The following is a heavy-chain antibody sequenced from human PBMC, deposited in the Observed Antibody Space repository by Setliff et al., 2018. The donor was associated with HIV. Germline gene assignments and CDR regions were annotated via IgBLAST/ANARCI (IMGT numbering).Heavy chain of an antibody. CDR2: INPNSGGT. CDR1: GYTFTGYY. Sequence: ASVKVSCKASGYTFTGYYIHWVQQAPGQGLEWMGRINPNSGGTKYAQMCQGRVTMTRDTSISKAYMELSRLRSDDTAVYYCARGTRVGANDAFDIWGQGTMVTVSS. J-gene: IGHJ3*02. CDR3: ARGTRVGANDAFDI. D-gene: IGHD1-26*01. V-gene: IGHV1-2*06.